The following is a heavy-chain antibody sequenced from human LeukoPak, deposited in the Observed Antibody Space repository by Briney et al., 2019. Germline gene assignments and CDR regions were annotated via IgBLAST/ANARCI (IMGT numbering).Heavy chain of an antibody. CDR1: GYSFTSYW. CDR3: ATMPYSSGWYELGFDP. V-gene: IGHV5-51*01. CDR2: IYPGDSDT. Sequence: GESLKISCKGSGYSFTSYWIGWVRQMPGKGLEWMGIIYPGDSDTRYSPSFQGQVTTSADKSISTAYLQWSSLKASDTAMYYCATMPYSSGWYELGFDPWGQGTLVTVSS. J-gene: IGHJ5*02. D-gene: IGHD6-19*01.